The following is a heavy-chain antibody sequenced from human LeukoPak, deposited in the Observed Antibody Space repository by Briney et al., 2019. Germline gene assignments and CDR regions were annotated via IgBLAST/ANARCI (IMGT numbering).Heavy chain of an antibody. CDR1: GYTFTSYG. CDR2: ISAYNGNT. CDR3: ARDSSYCSSTSCYSEGRNYFDY. J-gene: IGHJ4*02. V-gene: IGHV1-18*01. D-gene: IGHD2-2*01. Sequence: ASVKVSCKASGYTFTSYGISWVRQAPGQGLEWMGWISAYNGNTNYAQKLQGRVTMTTDTSTSTAYMELRSLRSDDTAVYYCARDSSYCSSTSCYSEGRNYFDYWGQGTLVTVSS.